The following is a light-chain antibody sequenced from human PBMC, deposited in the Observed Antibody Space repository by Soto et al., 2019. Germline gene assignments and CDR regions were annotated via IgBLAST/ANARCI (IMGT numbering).Light chain of an antibody. CDR3: QQYNNWWT. J-gene: IGKJ1*01. V-gene: IGKV3-15*01. CDR2: GAS. Sequence: EIVMTQSPATLSVSPGERATLSCRASQSVNNNLAWYQQKPGQAPRLLISGASTRATGIPARFSGSGSETEFTLTISSLQSEDLAVYYCQQYNNWWTFSQGTKVEIK. CDR1: QSVNNN.